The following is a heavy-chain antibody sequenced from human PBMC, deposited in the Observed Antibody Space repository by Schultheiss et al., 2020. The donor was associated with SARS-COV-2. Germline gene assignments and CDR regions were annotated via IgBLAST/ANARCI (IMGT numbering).Heavy chain of an antibody. CDR1: GDSVSSNSAA. J-gene: IGHJ4*02. D-gene: IGHD2-15*01. CDR2: TYYRSKWYN. CDR3: ARVAAAHVYCSGGSCYNTCFDY. V-gene: IGHV6-1*01. Sequence: SQTLSLTCAISGDSVSSNSAAWNWIRQSPSRGLEWLGRTYYRSKWYNDYAVSVKSRITINPDTSKNQFSLQLNSVTPEDTAVYYCARVAAAHVYCSGGSCYNTCFDYWGQGTLVTVSS.